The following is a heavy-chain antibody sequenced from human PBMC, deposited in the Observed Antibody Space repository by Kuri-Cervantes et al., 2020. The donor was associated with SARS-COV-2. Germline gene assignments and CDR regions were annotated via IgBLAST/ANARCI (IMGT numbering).Heavy chain of an antibody. V-gene: IGHV4-34*01. D-gene: IGHD4-17*01. CDR2: VNHRGST. Sequence: SETLSLTCAVYGGSFSGYYWNWIRQTPGKGLEWIGEVNHRGSTNYNPSLKRRVTISVDTSSKQFSLNLSSVTTADTAVYYCARAYGFLRYIYYMDVWGRGTTVTVSS. CDR3: ARAYGFLRYIYYMDV. J-gene: IGHJ6*03. CDR1: GGSFSGYY.